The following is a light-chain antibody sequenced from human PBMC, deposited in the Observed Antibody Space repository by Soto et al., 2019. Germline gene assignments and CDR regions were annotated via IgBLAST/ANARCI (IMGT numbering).Light chain of an antibody. CDR2: DAS. CDR1: QSISRN. V-gene: IGKV3-15*01. CDR3: QQYNDWAYT. Sequence: EIVMTQSPATLSVSPGERATLSCRASQSISRNLAWYQQKPGQAPRLLIYDASTRATGIPARFSGSGSGTEFTLTISSLQSEDVAVYYCQQYNDWAYTFGQGTKLEIK. J-gene: IGKJ2*01.